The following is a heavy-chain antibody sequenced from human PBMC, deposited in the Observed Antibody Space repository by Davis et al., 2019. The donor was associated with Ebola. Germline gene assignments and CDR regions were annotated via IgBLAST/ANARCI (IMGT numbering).Heavy chain of an antibody. V-gene: IGHV3-7*01. CDR1: GFDFSRFA. CDR2: IKQDGSEK. Sequence: PGESLKISCAASGFDFSRFAMSWVRQAPGKGLEWVANIKQDGSEKYYVDSVKGRFTVSRDNAKSSLYLQMSSLRVEDTAVYYCARGRFYCSSNNCYWFDYWGQGTLVTVSS. D-gene: IGHD2-2*01. J-gene: IGHJ4*02. CDR3: ARGRFYCSSNNCYWFDY.